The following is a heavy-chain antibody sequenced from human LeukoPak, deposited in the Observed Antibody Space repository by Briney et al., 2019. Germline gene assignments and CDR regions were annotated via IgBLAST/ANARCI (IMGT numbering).Heavy chain of an antibody. CDR2: IIPIFGTT. CDR1: GYTFTSYA. D-gene: IGHD5-12*01. V-gene: IGHV1-69*13. J-gene: IGHJ4*02. Sequence: ASVKVSCKASGYTFTSYAMNWVRQAPGQGLEWMGGIIPIFGTTNYAQKFLGRVTITADESTSTAYMELSSLRSEDTAVYYCARESWSASGYDLDPQDYWGQGTLVTVSS. CDR3: ARESWSASGYDLDPQDY.